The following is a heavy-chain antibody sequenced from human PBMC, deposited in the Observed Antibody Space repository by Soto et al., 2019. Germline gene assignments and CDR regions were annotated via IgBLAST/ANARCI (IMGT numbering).Heavy chain of an antibody. V-gene: IGHV3-23*01. D-gene: IGHD3-22*01. Sequence: GGSLRLSCAASGFTFSSYAMSWVRQAPGKGLEWVSAISGSGGSTYYADSVKGRFTISRDNSKNTLYLQMNSLRAEDTAVYYCAKDAAPTYYYDSSGFGLFDYWGQGTLVTVSS. J-gene: IGHJ4*02. CDR2: ISGSGGST. CDR3: AKDAAPTYYYDSSGFGLFDY. CDR1: GFTFSSYA.